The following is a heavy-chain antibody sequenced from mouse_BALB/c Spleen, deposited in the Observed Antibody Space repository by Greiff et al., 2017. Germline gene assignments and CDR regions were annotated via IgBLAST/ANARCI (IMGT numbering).Heavy chain of an antibody. Sequence: EVKLEESGGDLVKPGGSLKLSCAASGFTFSSYGMSWVRQTPDKRLEWVATISSGGSYTYYPDSVKGRFTISRDNAKNTLYLQMSSLKSEDTAMYYCARHEGSVDYWGQGTSVTVSS. J-gene: IGHJ4*01. D-gene: IGHD1-1*01. CDR1: GFTFSSYG. V-gene: IGHV5-6*02. CDR2: ISSGGSYT. CDR3: ARHEGSVDY.